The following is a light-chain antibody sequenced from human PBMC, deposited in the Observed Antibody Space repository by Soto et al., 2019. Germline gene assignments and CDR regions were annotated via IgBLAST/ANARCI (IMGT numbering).Light chain of an antibody. J-gene: IGKJ1*01. V-gene: IGKV1-39*01. Sequence: DIQMTQSPSSLSASVGDRVTITCRASQSLSNYLNWYQQKPGKPPKLLIYVASRLQSGVPSRFSGSGSGRDFTLTISSLQPEDFATYYCQQSYSIPWTFGQGTKVDI. CDR3: QQSYSIPWT. CDR2: VAS. CDR1: QSLSNY.